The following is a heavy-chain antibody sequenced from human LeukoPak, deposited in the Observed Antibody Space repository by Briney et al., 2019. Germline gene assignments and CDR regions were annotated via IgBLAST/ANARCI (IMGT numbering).Heavy chain of an antibody. V-gene: IGHV4-38-2*02. CDR3: AREGYDSL. CDR1: GYSISSGYY. J-gene: IGHJ4*02. D-gene: IGHD3-3*01. CDR2: IYHSGSP. Sequence: PSETLSHTCAVSGYSISSGYYWGWIRQPPGKGLEWIGSIYHSGSPYYNPSLKSRVTISVDTSKNQFSLNLSSLTAGDTAVYYCAREGYDSLWGQGTLVAVSS.